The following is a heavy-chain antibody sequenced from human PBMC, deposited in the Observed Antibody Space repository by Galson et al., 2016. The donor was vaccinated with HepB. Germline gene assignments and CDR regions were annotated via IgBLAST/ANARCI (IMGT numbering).Heavy chain of an antibody. V-gene: IGHV3-48*01. Sequence: SLRLSCAASGFSFSLYSLNWVRQAPGTGLQWISYISSVDNTTYYADSVKGRFTISSDNAHNSLYLQMNSLRAEVTRVYYCARLPDYNVCSGPYTVNLDHYTMDVWGQGTTVSASS. D-gene: IGHD3-3*01. CDR3: ARLPDYNVCSGPYTVNLDHYTMDV. CDR2: ISSVDNTT. CDR1: GFSFSLYS. J-gene: IGHJ6*02.